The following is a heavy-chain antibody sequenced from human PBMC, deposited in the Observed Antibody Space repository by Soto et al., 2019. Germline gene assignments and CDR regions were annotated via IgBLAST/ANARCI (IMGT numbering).Heavy chain of an antibody. Sequence: GGSLRLSCAASGFTFDDYGMSWVRQAPGKGLEWVSGINWNGGSTGYADSVKGRFTISRDNAKNSLYLQMNSLRAEDTALYYCATGPRRAAKSSLLDPWGQGTLVTVSS. CDR1: GFTFDDYG. V-gene: IGHV3-20*04. CDR2: INWNGGST. D-gene: IGHD2-15*01. J-gene: IGHJ5*02. CDR3: ATGPRRAAKSSLLDP.